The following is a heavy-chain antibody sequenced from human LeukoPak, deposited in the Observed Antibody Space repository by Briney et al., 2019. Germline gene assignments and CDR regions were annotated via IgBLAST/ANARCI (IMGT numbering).Heavy chain of an antibody. V-gene: IGHV3-30-3*01. J-gene: IGHJ6*02. CDR3: ARDSDYYYYGMDV. CDR2: ISCDGSNK. CDR1: GFTFSSYA. Sequence: PGGSLRLSCAASGFTFSSYAMHWVRQAPGKGLEWVAVISCDGSNKYYADSVKGRFTISRDNSKNTLYLQMNSLRAEDTAVYYCARDSDYYYYGMDVWGQGTTVTVSS.